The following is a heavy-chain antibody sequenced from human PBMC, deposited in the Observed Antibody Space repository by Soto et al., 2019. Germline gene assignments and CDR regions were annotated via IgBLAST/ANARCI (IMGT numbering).Heavy chain of an antibody. J-gene: IGHJ6*02. Sequence: GGSLRLSCAASGFTFSNAWMNWVRQAPGKGLEWVGRIKSKTDGGTTDYAAPVKGRFTISRDDSKNTLYLQMNSLKTEDTAVYYCTGPYCSGGSCYSPYYYYGMDVWGQGTTVTVSS. CDR1: GFTFSNAW. D-gene: IGHD2-15*01. CDR2: IKSKTDGGTT. CDR3: TGPYCSGGSCYSPYYYYGMDV. V-gene: IGHV3-15*07.